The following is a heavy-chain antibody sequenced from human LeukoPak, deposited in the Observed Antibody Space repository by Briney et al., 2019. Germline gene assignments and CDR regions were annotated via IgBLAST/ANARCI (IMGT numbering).Heavy chain of an antibody. Sequence: GGSLSLSYAPSGFTAGIHTISWVRQAPGKGLEWVSSISSSSSYIDYADSVKGRFTISRDNAENSLFLHMNSLRAEDTAVYYCARVGLGGVNHSDYWGQGTLVTVSS. J-gene: IGHJ4*02. CDR1: GFTAGIHT. D-gene: IGHD3-16*01. CDR2: ISSSSSYI. V-gene: IGHV3-21*01. CDR3: ARVGLGGVNHSDY.